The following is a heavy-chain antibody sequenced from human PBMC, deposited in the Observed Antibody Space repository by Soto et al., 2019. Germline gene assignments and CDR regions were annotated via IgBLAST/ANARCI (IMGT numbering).Heavy chain of an antibody. J-gene: IGHJ4*02. Sequence: ASVNVSCKASGYTFTSYGISWVRQAPGQGLEWMGWISAYNGNTNYAQKLQGRVTMTTDTSTSTAYMELRSLRSDDTAVYYCARVPRGTVVVVAAMLFDYWGQGTLVTVSS. CDR2: ISAYNGNT. CDR1: GYTFTSYG. V-gene: IGHV1-18*01. D-gene: IGHD2-15*01. CDR3: ARVPRGTVVVVAAMLFDY.